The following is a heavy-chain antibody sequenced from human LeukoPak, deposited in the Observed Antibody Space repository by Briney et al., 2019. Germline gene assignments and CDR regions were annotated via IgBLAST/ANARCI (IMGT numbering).Heavy chain of an antibody. J-gene: IGHJ6*02. CDR3: AKVTAAAGPYYYYGMDV. D-gene: IGHD6-13*01. CDR2: ISGDGGST. CDR1: GFTFNDYP. V-gene: IGHV3-43*02. Sequence: PGGSLRLSCAASGFTFNDYPMHWVRQAPGKGLEWVSLISGDGGSTYYADSVKGRFTISRDNSKNSLYLQMNSLRTEDTALYYCAKVTAAAGPYYYYGMDVWGQGTTVTVSS.